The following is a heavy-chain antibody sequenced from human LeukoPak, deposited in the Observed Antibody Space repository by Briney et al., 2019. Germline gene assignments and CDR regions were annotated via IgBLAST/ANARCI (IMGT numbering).Heavy chain of an antibody. CDR2: IFSIFCTA. CDR3: ARDLRNCSSTSSPYYFDY. J-gene: IGHJ4*02. CDR1: GGILISYA. D-gene: IGHD2-2*01. Sequence: SVKVSCKASGGILISYALSWVRQAPGQGLEWMGGIFSIFCTANYAQKFQGRVTITADESTSTAYMELSSLTSEHTAVYYCARDLRNCSSTSSPYYFDYSGQGTLATVSS. V-gene: IGHV1-69*13.